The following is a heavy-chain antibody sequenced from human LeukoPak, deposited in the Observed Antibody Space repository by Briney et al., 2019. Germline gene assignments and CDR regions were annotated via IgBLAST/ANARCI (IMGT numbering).Heavy chain of an antibody. V-gene: IGHV4-30-4*08. CDR2: IYYSGST. D-gene: IGHD1-7*01. CDR3: ARDAELELQGDYFDY. Sequence: SETLSLTCTVSGGSISSGDYYWSWIRQPPGKGLEWIGYIYYSGSTYYNTSLKSRVTISVDTSKNQFSLKLSSVTAADTAVYYCARDAELELQGDYFDYWGQGTLVTVSS. CDR1: GGSISSGDYY. J-gene: IGHJ4*02.